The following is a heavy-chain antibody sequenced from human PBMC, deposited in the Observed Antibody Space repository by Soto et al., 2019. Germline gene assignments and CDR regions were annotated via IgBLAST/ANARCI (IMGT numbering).Heavy chain of an antibody. V-gene: IGHV4-59*08. CDR3: ASLNFDILTGYYAFDL. CDR1: GGSISGYY. D-gene: IGHD3-9*01. Sequence: PSETLSLTWTVSGGSISGYYWSWIRQSPEKGLEYIGYISYSGSTNYNPSLKSRVTTSLDTSKNQFSLKLSSVTAADTAIYYCASLNFDILTGYYAFDLWGQGTMVTVSS. CDR2: ISYSGST. J-gene: IGHJ3*01.